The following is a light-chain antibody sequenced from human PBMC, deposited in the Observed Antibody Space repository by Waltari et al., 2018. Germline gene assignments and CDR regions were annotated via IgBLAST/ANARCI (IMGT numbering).Light chain of an antibody. CDR3: QHYNEQPLT. Sequence: EIVMTQSPATLSVSPGEGATLSCRASQSISSNLAWYQQKPGQAPRLLIFGASTGAAGIPARFSGSESGTYFTLTISSLQAEDVAIYFCQHYNEQPLTFGGGTKVEIK. V-gene: IGKV3-15*01. CDR1: QSISSN. CDR2: GAS. J-gene: IGKJ4*01.